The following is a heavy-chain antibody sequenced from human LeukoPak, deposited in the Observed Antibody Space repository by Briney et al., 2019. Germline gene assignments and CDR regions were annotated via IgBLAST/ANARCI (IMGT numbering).Heavy chain of an antibody. Sequence: ASVKVSCKASGYTFTSYAMHWVRQAPGQRLEWMGWINAGNGNTKYSQKFQGRVTITRDTSAGTAYMELSSLRSEDTAVYYCAREGRDGYNYYYYYGMDVWGQGTTVTVSS. CDR3: AREGRDGYNYYYYYGMDV. CDR2: INAGNGNT. CDR1: GYTFTSYA. J-gene: IGHJ6*02. V-gene: IGHV1-3*01. D-gene: IGHD5-24*01.